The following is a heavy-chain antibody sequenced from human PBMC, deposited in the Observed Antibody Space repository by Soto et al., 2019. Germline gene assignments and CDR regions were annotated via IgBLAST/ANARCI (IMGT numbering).Heavy chain of an antibody. CDR2: IKTDGTYA. CDR1: GFTFSTYW. D-gene: IGHD3-22*01. Sequence: EVQLVESGGDLVQPGGSLRLSCAASGFTFSTYWMHWVRQAPGKGLLWVSRIKTDGTYATYADSVKGRFTISRDNAKNTLYLQMSSVRVEDADVYYCAAGGSGYYANCGQGTVVAVSS. V-gene: IGHV3-74*01. J-gene: IGHJ4*02. CDR3: AAGGSGYYAN.